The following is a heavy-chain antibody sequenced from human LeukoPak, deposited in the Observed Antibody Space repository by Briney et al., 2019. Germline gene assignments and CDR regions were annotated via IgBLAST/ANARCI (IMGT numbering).Heavy chain of an antibody. V-gene: IGHV4-39*01. CDR2: INYSGST. Sequence: PSETLSLTCTVSGGSISSSSYYWGWIRQPPGKGLEWIGSINYSGSTSYNPSLKSRVTISVDTSKNQFSLKLSSVTAADTAVYYCARGVTLIVVVIHDWYFDLWGRGTVFTVSS. CDR3: ARGVTLIVVVIHDWYFDL. J-gene: IGHJ2*01. CDR1: GGSISSSSYY. D-gene: IGHD3-22*01.